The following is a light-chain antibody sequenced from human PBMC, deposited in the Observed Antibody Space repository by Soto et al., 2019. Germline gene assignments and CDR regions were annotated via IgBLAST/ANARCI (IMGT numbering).Light chain of an antibody. Sequence: ESVLTQSPGTLSMSPGERATLSCRASQSVSSSYSAWYQQKPGQAPRLLIYGASRRATGIPDRFSGSGSGTDFNLNISRLEPEDFAVYYCQQYGSSTFTFGPGTKVDIK. V-gene: IGKV3-20*01. J-gene: IGKJ3*01. CDR3: QQYGSSTFT. CDR2: GAS. CDR1: QSVSSSY.